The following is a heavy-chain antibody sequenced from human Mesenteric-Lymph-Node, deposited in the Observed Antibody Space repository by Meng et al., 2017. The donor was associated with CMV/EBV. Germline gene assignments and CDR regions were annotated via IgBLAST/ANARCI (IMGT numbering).Heavy chain of an antibody. CDR3: ARSVSADRHKFHIVGHYFDY. D-gene: IGHD2-21*01. V-gene: IGHV3-23*01. CDR2: ISGSGSNT. J-gene: IGHJ4*02. CDR1: GFTFSNYG. Sequence: GESLKISCVVSGFTFSNYGMGWVRQAPGKGLEWVSVISGSGSNTYYADSVKGRFTISRDNSKNTLYLQMNSLRAEDTAVYYCARSVSADRHKFHIVGHYFDYWGQGTLVTVSS.